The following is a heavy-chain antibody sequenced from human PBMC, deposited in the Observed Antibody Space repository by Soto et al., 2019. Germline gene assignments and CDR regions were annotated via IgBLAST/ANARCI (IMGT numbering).Heavy chain of an antibody. J-gene: IGHJ6*02. Sequence: ASVKVSCKASGYTVTSYYMHWVRQAPGQGLEWMGIINPSGGSTSYAQKFQGRVTMTRDTSTSTVYMELSSLRSEDTAVYYCARDRLYYYDSSGYYYGGYYYGMDVWGQGTTVTVSS. V-gene: IGHV1-46*01. D-gene: IGHD3-22*01. CDR1: GYTVTSYY. CDR2: INPSGGST. CDR3: ARDRLYYYDSSGYYYGGYYYGMDV.